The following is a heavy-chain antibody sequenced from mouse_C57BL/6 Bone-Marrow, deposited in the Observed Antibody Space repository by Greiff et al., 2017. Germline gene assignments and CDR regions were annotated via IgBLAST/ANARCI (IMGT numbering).Heavy chain of an antibody. CDR3: ARGGGTMVTTRLRWYFDV. J-gene: IGHJ1*03. Sequence: VKLMESGAELARPGASVKLSCKASGYTFTSYGISWVKQRTGQGLEWIGEIYPRSGNTYYNEKFKGKATLTADKSSSTAYMELRSLTSEDSAVYFCARGGGTMVTTRLRWYFDVWGTGTTVTVSS. CDR1: GYTFTSYG. CDR2: IYPRSGNT. V-gene: IGHV1-81*01. D-gene: IGHD2-2*01.